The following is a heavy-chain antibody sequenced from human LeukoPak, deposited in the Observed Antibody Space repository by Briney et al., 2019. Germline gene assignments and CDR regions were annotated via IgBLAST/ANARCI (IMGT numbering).Heavy chain of an antibody. V-gene: IGHV4-34*01. J-gene: IGHJ4*02. D-gene: IGHD3-22*01. CDR1: GGSFSGYY. Sequence: SETLSLTCAVYGGSFSGYYWSWIRQPPGKGLEWIGEIYHSGSTNYNPSLKSRVTISVDKSKNQFSLKLSSVTAADTAVYYCAASTYYYDSSGFGGAYAWGQGTLVTVSS. CDR3: AASTYYYDSSGFGGAYA. CDR2: IYHSGST.